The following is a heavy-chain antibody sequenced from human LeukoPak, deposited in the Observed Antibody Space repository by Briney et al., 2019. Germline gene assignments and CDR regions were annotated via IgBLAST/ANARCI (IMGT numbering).Heavy chain of an antibody. CDR2: IYHSGST. D-gene: IGHD3-9*01. J-gene: IGHJ4*02. Sequence: PSETLSLTCTVSGYSISSGYYWGWIRQPPGKGLERIGSIYHSGSTYYNPSLKSRVTISVDTSKNQFSLKLSSVTAADTAVYYCARRDYDILTGYYSEELFDYWGQGTLVTVSS. CDR1: GYSISSGYY. V-gene: IGHV4-38-2*02. CDR3: ARRDYDILTGYYSEELFDY.